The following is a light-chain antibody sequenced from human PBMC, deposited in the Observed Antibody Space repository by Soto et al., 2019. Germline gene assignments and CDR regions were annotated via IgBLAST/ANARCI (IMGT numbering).Light chain of an antibody. CDR1: SSNIGSNY. Sequence: QSVLTQPRSASGTPGQRVTISCSGSSSNIGSNYVYWYQQLPGTAPKLLIYRNNQRPSGVPDRFSGSKSGTSASLAVSGLRSEDEADYYCAAWDDSLSGYVFATGTKVTVL. J-gene: IGLJ1*01. CDR3: AAWDDSLSGYV. V-gene: IGLV1-47*01. CDR2: RNN.